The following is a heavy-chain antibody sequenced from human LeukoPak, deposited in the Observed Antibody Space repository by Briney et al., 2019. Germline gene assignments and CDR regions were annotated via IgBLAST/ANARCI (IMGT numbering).Heavy chain of an antibody. V-gene: IGHV3-21*01. CDR3: ARDQGYGGNREFDY. CDR1: GFTFSSYS. Sequence: PGGSLRLSCSASGFTFSSYSMNWVRQAPGKGLEWVSSISSSSSYIYYADSVKGRFTISRDNAKNSLYLQMNSLRAEDTAVYYCARDQGYGGNREFDYWGQGTLVTVSS. D-gene: IGHD4-23*01. CDR2: ISSSSSYI. J-gene: IGHJ4*02.